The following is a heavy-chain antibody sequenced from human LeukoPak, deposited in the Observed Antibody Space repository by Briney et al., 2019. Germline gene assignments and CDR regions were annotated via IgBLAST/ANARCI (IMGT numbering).Heavy chain of an antibody. J-gene: IGHJ4*02. D-gene: IGHD3-22*01. CDR1: GFTFSSYS. CDR2: ISSSSSYI. CDR3: AREPYDSSGYYFDY. V-gene: IGHV3-21*01. Sequence: GGSLRLSWAASGFTFSSYSMNWVRQAPGKGLEWVSSISSSSSYIYYADSVKGRFTISRDNAKNSLYLQMNSLRAEDTAVYYCAREPYDSSGYYFDYWGQGTLVTVSS.